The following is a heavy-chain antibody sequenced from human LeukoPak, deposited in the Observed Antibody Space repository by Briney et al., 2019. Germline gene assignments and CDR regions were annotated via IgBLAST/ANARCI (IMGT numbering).Heavy chain of an antibody. CDR3: GKDPNGDYIGAFDF. D-gene: IGHD4-17*01. J-gene: IGHJ3*01. Sequence: GGSLRLSCVASGLAFRNYAMTWVRQAPGRGLEWVSVIRGSGGDIRYADSVKGRFTISRDNSVNTLYLQMNSLRAEDTAVYYCGKDPNGDYIGAFDFWGQGTMVTVSS. CDR1: GLAFRNYA. V-gene: IGHV3-23*01. CDR2: IRGSGGDI.